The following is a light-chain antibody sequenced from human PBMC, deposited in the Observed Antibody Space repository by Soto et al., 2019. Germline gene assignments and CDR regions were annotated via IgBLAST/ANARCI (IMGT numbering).Light chain of an antibody. J-gene: IGKJ5*01. CDR1: QDITNY. CDR3: QLFDNLPIT. CDR2: DAS. V-gene: IGKV1-33*01. Sequence: DIQMTQSPSSLSASVGARVTITCQASQDITNYLNWYQQKPGKAPKLLIYDASTLETGVPSRFSGSVSETDFAFTTSNLQPEDIATYYWQLFDNLPITFGQGTRQEI.